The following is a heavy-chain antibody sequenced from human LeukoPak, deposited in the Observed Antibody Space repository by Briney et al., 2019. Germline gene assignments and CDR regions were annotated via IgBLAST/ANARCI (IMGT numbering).Heavy chain of an antibody. CDR1: GFTFNNHA. D-gene: IGHD5-24*01. J-gene: IGHJ4*02. CDR2: INDRGHNT. Sequence: GGSLRLSCTASGFTFNNHAMSWVRQAPGKGLEWISGINDRGHNTFYADSVQGRLTISRDNSKKTLYLQMSSLRAEDTAIYYCATPPGGSYNHWGQGTLVTVSS. CDR3: ATPPGGSYNH. V-gene: IGHV3-23*01.